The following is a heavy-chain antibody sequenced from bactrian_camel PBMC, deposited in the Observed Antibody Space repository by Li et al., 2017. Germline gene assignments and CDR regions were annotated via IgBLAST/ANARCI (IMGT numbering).Heavy chain of an antibody. CDR1: GDISSDYC. D-gene: IGHD2*01. CDR2: IDTDGTT. J-gene: IGHJ4*01. Sequence: HVQLVESGGGSVQAGGSLRLSCAASGDISSDYCMGWFRQAPGKEREGVAQIDTDGTTRYSQSVKGRFTITQNSPKNTLYLKMNSLRPDDTAIYYCAAVPAPALSLGGYCPRTYEYDYLGQGTQVTVS. V-gene: IGHV3S53*01. CDR3: AAVPAPALSLGGYCPRTYEYDY.